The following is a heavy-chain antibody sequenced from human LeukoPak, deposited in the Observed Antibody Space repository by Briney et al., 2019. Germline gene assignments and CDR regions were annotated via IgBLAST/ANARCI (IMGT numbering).Heavy chain of an antibody. V-gene: IGHV3-23*01. Sequence: GGSLRLSCAASGFIFRNYAMSWVRQAPGKGLEWVSAITGSGDTTYYADSVKGRFTISRDNSENTLYVEMNTLRAEDTAVYYCAKWGDYDILTGYYVSDFWGQGTLVTVSS. CDR1: GFIFRNYA. D-gene: IGHD3-9*01. CDR2: ITGSGDTT. J-gene: IGHJ4*02. CDR3: AKWGDYDILTGYYVSDF.